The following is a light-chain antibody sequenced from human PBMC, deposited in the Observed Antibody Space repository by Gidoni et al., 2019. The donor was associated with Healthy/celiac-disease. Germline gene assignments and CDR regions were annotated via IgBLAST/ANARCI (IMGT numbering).Light chain of an antibody. CDR1: QSVSSY. J-gene: IGKJ2*01. CDR2: DAS. Sequence: EIVLTQSPATLSLSPGERATLSCRASQSVSSYLAWYQQKPGQAPRLLIYDASNRATGIPARFSGSGSGTDFTLTISSLEPEYFAVYYCQQRSNWPRVYTFGQGTKLEIK. CDR3: QQRSNWPRVYT. V-gene: IGKV3-11*01.